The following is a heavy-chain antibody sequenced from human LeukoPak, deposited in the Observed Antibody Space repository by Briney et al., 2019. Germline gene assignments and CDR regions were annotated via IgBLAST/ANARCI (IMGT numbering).Heavy chain of an antibody. CDR3: ASLVVVVVAATPPFDY. CDR1: GFTFSSYE. J-gene: IGHJ4*02. Sequence: SGGSLRLSCAASGFTFSSYEMNWVRQARGKGLEWASYISVSGRTIYYADSVKGRFTISRDNAKNSLYLHMNSLRAEDTAVYYCASLVVVVVAATPPFDYWGQGTLVTVSS. CDR2: ISVSGRTI. D-gene: IGHD2-15*01. V-gene: IGHV3-48*03.